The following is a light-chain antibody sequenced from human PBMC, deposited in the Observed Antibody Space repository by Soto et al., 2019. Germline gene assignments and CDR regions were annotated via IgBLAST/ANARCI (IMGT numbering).Light chain of an antibody. CDR3: QQYGSSGT. CDR1: QSVSNNY. V-gene: IGKV3-20*01. CDR2: GAS. Sequence: EIVLTQSPATLSSSPGERATLSCRASQSVSNNYLAWYQQKPGQAPRLLIYGASNRATGIPDRFSGSGSGTDFTLTISRLEPEDFAVYYCQQYGSSGTLGQGTKVDIK. J-gene: IGKJ1*01.